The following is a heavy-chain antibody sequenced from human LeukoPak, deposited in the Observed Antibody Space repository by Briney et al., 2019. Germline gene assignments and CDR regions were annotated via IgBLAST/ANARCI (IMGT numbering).Heavy chain of an antibody. CDR1: GGTFTSYA. V-gene: IGHV1-69*01. CDR3: ARASVGYSGYDYFDY. Sequence: SSVKVSCKASGGTFTSYAISWVRQAPGQGLEWMGGIIPIFGTANYAQKFQGRVTITADESTSTAYMELSDLRSEDTAVYYCARASVGYSGYDYFDYWGQGTLVTVSS. D-gene: IGHD5-12*01. J-gene: IGHJ4*02. CDR2: IIPIFGTA.